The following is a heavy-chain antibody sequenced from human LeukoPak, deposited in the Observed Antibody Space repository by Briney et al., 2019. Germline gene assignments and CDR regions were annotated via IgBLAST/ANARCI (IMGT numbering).Heavy chain of an antibody. CDR3: AREGQRRYFDY. D-gene: IGHD6-25*01. Sequence: GSLRLSCAASGFTLSSYSMNWVRQAPGKGLEWVSSISSSSTYIYYADSVKGRFTISRDNAKNSLYLQMNSLRAEDTAVYYCAREGQRRYFDYWGQGTLVTVSS. CDR2: ISSSSTYI. CDR1: GFTLSSYS. J-gene: IGHJ4*02. V-gene: IGHV3-21*01.